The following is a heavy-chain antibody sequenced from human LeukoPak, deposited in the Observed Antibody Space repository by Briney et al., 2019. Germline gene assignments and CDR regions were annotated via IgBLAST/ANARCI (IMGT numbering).Heavy chain of an antibody. V-gene: IGHV4-38-2*02. CDR2: IYHSGST. CDR3: AKSNGYGLVDI. D-gene: IGHD3-10*01. Sequence: SETLSLTCTVSGYSISSGYYWGWIRQPPGKGLEWIGSIYHSGSTYYSPSLKSRVTISLDTSRNQFSLKLTSVTAADTAVYYCAKSNGYGLVDIWGQGTMVTVSS. CDR1: GYSISSGYY. J-gene: IGHJ3*02.